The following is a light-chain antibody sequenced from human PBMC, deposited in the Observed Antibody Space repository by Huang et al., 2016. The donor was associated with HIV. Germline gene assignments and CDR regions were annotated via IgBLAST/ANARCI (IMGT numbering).Light chain of an antibody. J-gene: IGKJ1*01. V-gene: IGKV1-6*01. CDR2: SAS. Sequence: AIQMTQSPSSLSASVGDRVTITCRASQGIRSELGWYQQKPGKAPKLLIYSASSLQSGVPSRFSGSGSGTDFTLTISSLQPEDFATYYCLQEYNYPRTFGQETKVEIK. CDR1: QGIRSE. CDR3: LQEYNYPRT.